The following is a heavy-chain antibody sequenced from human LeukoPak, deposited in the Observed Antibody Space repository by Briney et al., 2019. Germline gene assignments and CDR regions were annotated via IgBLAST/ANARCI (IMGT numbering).Heavy chain of an antibody. V-gene: IGHV3-74*01. J-gene: IGHJ6*03. Sequence: GGSLRLSCEASGFTFSSYCMHWVRQAPGKGLVWVSRINTDGSSTSYADSVKGRFTISRDNAKNTLYLPMSSLRAEDTAVYYCARDGSVDTAMVHPYYYYMDAWGKGNPVTVSS. CDR1: GFTFSSYC. D-gene: IGHD5-18*01. CDR2: INTDGSST. CDR3: ARDGSVDTAMVHPYYYYMDA.